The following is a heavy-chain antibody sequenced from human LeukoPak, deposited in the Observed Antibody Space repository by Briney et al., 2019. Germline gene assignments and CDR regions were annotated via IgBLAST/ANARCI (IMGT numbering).Heavy chain of an antibody. D-gene: IGHD3-9*01. Sequence: PSETLSLTCTVSGGSISSYYWSWIRQPPGKGLEWIGEINHSGSTNYNPSLKSRVTISVDTSKNQFSLKLSSVTAADTAVYYCARTGCSRYFVYYYCGMDVWGQGTTVTVSS. CDR1: GGSISSYY. CDR2: INHSGST. V-gene: IGHV4-34*01. J-gene: IGHJ6*02. CDR3: ARTGCSRYFVYYYCGMDV.